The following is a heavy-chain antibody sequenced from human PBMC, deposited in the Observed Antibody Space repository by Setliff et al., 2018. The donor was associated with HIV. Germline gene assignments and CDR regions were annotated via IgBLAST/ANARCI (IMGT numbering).Heavy chain of an antibody. CDR1: GGSFSSYY. V-gene: IGHV4-34*01. Sequence: PSETLSLTCAVYGGSFSSYYWSWIRQPPGKGLEWIGEINHGGSTNYNPALKSRVTISVDTSKNQFSLKVSSVTAADTAVYYCARARFWSGYYTGDNYYYMDVWGKGTTVTVSS. J-gene: IGHJ6*03. CDR3: ARARFWSGYYTGDNYYYMDV. D-gene: IGHD3-3*01. CDR2: INHGGST.